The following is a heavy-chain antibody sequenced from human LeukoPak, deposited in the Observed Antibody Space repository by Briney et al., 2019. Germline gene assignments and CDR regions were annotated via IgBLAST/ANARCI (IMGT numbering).Heavy chain of an antibody. J-gene: IGHJ3*02. CDR3: ARDNSEDAFDI. D-gene: IGHD2/OR15-2a*01. Sequence: SETLSLTRTVSLGSPTIYYWSCVPEPAGKGLEWMGRIYNSGSSNYNPSLKRRVTMSVDTSKNQFSLKLSSVTAADTAVYYCARDNSEDAFDIWGQGTIVTVSS. CDR2: IYNSGSS. CDR1: LGSPTIYY. V-gene: IGHV4-4*07.